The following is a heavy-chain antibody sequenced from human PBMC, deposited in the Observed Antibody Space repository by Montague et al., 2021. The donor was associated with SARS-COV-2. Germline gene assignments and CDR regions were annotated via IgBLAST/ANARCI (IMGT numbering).Heavy chain of an antibody. J-gene: IGHJ6*02. CDR2: IYSSGST. Sequence: TLSLTCTVSGGSIRSGSYYRSWIRQPAGKGLEWIGRIYSSGSTNYNPSLKGRVTMSVDTSKNQFSLKVSSVTAADTAVYYCARDYGDYSYYYGLDVWGQGTTVTVSS. V-gene: IGHV4-61*02. CDR1: GGSIRSGSYY. D-gene: IGHD4-17*01. CDR3: ARDYGDYSYYYGLDV.